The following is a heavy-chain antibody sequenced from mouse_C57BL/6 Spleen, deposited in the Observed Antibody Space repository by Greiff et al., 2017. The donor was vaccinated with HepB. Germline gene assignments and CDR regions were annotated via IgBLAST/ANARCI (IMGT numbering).Heavy chain of an antibody. D-gene: IGHD2-1*01. V-gene: IGHV1-50*01. Sequence: QVQLQQPGAELVKPGASVKLSCKASGYTFTSYWMQWVKQRPGQGLEWIGEIDPSDSYTNYNQKFKGKATLTVDTSSSTAYMQLSSLTSEDSAVYYCDKDGNGNPGDYWGQGTSVTVSS. J-gene: IGHJ4*01. CDR1: GYTFTSYW. CDR2: IDPSDSYT. CDR3: DKDGNGNPGDY.